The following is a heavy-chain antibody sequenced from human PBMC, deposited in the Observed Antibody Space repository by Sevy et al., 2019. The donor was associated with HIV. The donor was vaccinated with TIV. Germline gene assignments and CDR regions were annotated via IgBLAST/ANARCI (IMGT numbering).Heavy chain of an antibody. V-gene: IGHV4-61*02. J-gene: IGHJ5*02. Sequence: SETLSLTCTVSGGSISSGSYYWSWIRQPAGKGLEWIGRICTSGSTNYNPSLKSRVTMSVDTSKNQFSLKLSSVTAADTAVYYCARAGYDSSGYHPWGQGTLVTVSS. CDR2: ICTSGST. CDR3: ARAGYDSSGYHP. CDR1: GGSISSGSYY. D-gene: IGHD3-22*01.